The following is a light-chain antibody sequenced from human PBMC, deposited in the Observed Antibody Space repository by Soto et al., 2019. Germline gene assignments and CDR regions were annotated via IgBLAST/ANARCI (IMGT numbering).Light chain of an antibody. J-gene: IGKJ5*01. CDR1: QTIXTW. Sequence: GDRVTITCRASQTIXTWXAWXXQXPXXXPXXLMYGASTLRSGVPSRFSGSGSGTEFTLTISSLQPDDFATYFCQQYASYSTFGQGKRLEIK. V-gene: IGKV1-5*01. CDR3: QQYASYST. CDR2: GAS.